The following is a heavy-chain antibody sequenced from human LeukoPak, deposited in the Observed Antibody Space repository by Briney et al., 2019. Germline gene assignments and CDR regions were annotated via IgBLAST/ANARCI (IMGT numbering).Heavy chain of an antibody. CDR3: AKGGKWDVTPFDY. Sequence: GGSLRLSCAASGFTFTSYSMNWVRQAPGKGLEWVSTISGGGGSTYYPDSVKGRFTISRDNSKNTLYLQVNSLRAEDTAVYYCAKGGKWDVTPFDYWGQGTLVTVSS. CDR2: ISGGGGST. CDR1: GFTFTSYS. V-gene: IGHV3-23*01. D-gene: IGHD1-26*01. J-gene: IGHJ4*02.